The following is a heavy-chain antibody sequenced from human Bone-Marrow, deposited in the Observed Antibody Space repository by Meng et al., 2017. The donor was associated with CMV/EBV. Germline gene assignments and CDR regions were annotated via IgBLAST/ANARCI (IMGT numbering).Heavy chain of an antibody. V-gene: IGHV3-21*01. Sequence: GGSLRLSCAASGFTFSSYSMNWVRQAPGKGLEWVSSISSSSSYIYYADSVKGRFTISRDNAKNSLYLQMNSLRAEDTAVYYCARVEGDVVVPAAIRSYYYYYGMDVWGQGNTVTVYS. J-gene: IGHJ6*02. CDR1: GFTFSSYS. CDR2: ISSSSSYI. D-gene: IGHD2-2*02. CDR3: ARVEGDVVVPAAIRSYYYYYGMDV.